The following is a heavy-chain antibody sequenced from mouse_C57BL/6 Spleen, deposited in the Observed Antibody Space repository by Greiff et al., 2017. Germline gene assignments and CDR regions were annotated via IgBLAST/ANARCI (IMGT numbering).Heavy chain of an antibody. J-gene: IGHJ4*01. CDR1: GYTFTSYW. Sequence: QVQLQQPGAELVKPGASVKLSCKASGYTFTSYWMHWVKQRPGQGLEWIGMIHPNSGSTNYNEKFKSKATLTVDKSSSTAYMQISSLTSEDSAVYYCARKVGNYGAMDYWGQGTSVTVSS. D-gene: IGHD2-1*01. CDR2: IHPNSGST. V-gene: IGHV1-64*01. CDR3: ARKVGNYGAMDY.